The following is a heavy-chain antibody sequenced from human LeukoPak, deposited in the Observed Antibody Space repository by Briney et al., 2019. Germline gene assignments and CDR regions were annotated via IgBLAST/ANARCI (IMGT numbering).Heavy chain of an antibody. Sequence: ASVKVSCKASGYTFTGYYMHWVRQAPGQGLEWMGWINPNSGGTNYAQKFQGRVTMTRNTSISTAYMELSSLRSEDTAVYYCARATMGDLFDPWGQGTLVTVSS. J-gene: IGHJ5*02. V-gene: IGHV1-2*02. CDR1: GYTFTGYY. CDR3: ARATMGDLFDP. CDR2: INPNSGGT. D-gene: IGHD4/OR15-4a*01.